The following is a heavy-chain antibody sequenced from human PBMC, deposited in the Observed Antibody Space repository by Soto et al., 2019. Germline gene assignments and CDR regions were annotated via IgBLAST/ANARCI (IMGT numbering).Heavy chain of an antibody. V-gene: IGHV3-73*01. CDR2: IRSKANSYAT. J-gene: IGHJ6*03. CDR1: GFTFSGSA. Sequence: GGSLRLSCAASGFTFSGSAMHWVRQASGKGLEWVGRIRSKANSYATAYAASVKGRFTISRDDSKNTAYLQMNSLKTEDTVVYYCTRGNWNVAPYYYYYMDIWGKGTTVTVSS. CDR3: TRGNWNVAPYYYYYMDI. D-gene: IGHD1-1*01.